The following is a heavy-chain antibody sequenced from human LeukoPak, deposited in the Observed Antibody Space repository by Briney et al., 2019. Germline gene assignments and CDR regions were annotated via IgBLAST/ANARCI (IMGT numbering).Heavy chain of an antibody. J-gene: IGHJ4*02. CDR3: ARVSLSSGCLSN. Sequence: PGGSLRLSCAASGFTFSNYWMHWVRQAPGKGLVWVSRISSDESITSYADSVKGRFTISRDNAKNTLFLQMNGLRAEDTAVYYCARVSLSSGCLSNWGQGTLATVSS. V-gene: IGHV3-74*01. CDR1: GFTFSNYW. D-gene: IGHD6-19*01. CDR2: ISSDESIT.